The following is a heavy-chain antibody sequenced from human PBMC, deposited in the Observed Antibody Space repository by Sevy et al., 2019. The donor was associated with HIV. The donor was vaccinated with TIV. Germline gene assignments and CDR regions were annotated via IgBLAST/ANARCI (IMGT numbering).Heavy chain of an antibody. CDR3: AREGCTQPHDY. J-gene: IGHJ4*02. Sequence: GGSLRLSCAASGFTFAKYSMSWLRQAPGKGLEWVSTFSFGCGRINYADSVRGRFTISRDDSKNTLYLQMNSLRAEDTATYFCAREGCTQPHDYWGQGTLVTVSS. CDR1: GFTFAKYS. V-gene: IGHV3-23*01. CDR2: FSFGCGRI.